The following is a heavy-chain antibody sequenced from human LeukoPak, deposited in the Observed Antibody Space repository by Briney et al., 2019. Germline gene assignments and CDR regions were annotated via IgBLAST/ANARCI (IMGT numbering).Heavy chain of an antibody. CDR1: GFSFSSHG. J-gene: IGHJ4*02. CDR2: INPNSGGT. D-gene: IGHD3-3*02. CDR3: ARDSRLAEPSLGY. Sequence: GRSLRLSCTASGFSFSSHGMHWVRQAPGQGLEWMAWINPNSGGTNYAQKFQGRVTMTRDTSISTAYMELNRLTSDDTAVYYCARDSRLAEPSLGYWGQGTLVTVSS. V-gene: IGHV1-2*02.